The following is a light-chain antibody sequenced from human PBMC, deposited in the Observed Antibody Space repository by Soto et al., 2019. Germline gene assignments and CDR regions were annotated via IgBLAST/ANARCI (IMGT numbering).Light chain of an antibody. Sequence: SYELTQPPSVSVSPGQTASITCSGDKLGDKYACWYQQKPGQSPVLVIYQDSKRPSGIPERFSGSNSGNTATLTISGTQAMDEADYYCQAWVSSTGYVFGTGTKLTVL. CDR1: KLGDKY. V-gene: IGLV3-1*01. CDR3: QAWVSSTGYV. J-gene: IGLJ1*01. CDR2: QDS.